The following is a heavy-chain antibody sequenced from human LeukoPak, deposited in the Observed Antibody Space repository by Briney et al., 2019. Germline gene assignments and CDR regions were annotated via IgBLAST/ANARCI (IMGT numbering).Heavy chain of an antibody. CDR2: IYYSGST. J-gene: IGHJ4*02. V-gene: IGHV4-31*03. CDR3: ARGRRPDTIVVVILDY. D-gene: IGHD3-22*01. Sequence: SSETLSLTCTVSGGSISSGGYYWSWIRQHPGKGLEWIGYIYYSGSTYYNPSLKSRVTISVDTSKNQFSLKLSSVTAADTAVYYCARGRRPDTIVVVILDYWGQGTLVTVSS. CDR1: GGSISSGGYY.